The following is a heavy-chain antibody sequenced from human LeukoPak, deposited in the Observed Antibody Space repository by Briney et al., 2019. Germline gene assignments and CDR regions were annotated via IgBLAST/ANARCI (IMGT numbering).Heavy chain of an antibody. D-gene: IGHD6-19*01. CDR3: ARDPRIRVAGALGAFDI. V-gene: IGHV4-38-2*02. CDR2: MYHSGST. Sequence: SETPSLTCTVSGYSISSGYYWGWIRQPPGKGLEWIGSMYHSGSTYYNPSLKSRVTISVDTSKNQFSLKLSSVTAADTAVYYCARDPRIRVAGALGAFDIWGQGTMVTVSS. CDR1: GYSISSGYY. J-gene: IGHJ3*02.